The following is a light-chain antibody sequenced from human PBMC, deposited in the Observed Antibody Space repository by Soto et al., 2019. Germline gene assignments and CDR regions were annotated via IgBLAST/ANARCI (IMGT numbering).Light chain of an antibody. CDR1: RSNIGAGYA. CDR3: QSYDSSLSGRV. J-gene: IGLJ1*01. V-gene: IGLV1-40*01. Sequence: QSVLTQPPSVSGDPGQRVTISCSGSRSNIGAGYAVHWHQLLPGTAPKLVIYGKSNRPSGVPGRFSGSKSGTSDYLAITGLQAEDEADYYCQSYDSSLSGRVFGTGTKVTVL. CDR2: GKS.